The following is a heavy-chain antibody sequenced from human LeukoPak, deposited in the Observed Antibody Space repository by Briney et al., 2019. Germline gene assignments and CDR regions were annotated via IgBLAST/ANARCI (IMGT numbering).Heavy chain of an antibody. Sequence: SETLSLTCAVYGGSFSGYYWSWIRQPPGKGLEWIGEINHSGSTNYNPSLKSRVTISVDTFKNQFSLKLSSVTAADTAVYYCARATYYYGSGSAREGFDPWGQGTLVTVSS. CDR1: GGSFSGYY. CDR2: INHSGST. CDR3: ARATYYYGSGSAREGFDP. D-gene: IGHD3-10*01. V-gene: IGHV4-34*01. J-gene: IGHJ5*02.